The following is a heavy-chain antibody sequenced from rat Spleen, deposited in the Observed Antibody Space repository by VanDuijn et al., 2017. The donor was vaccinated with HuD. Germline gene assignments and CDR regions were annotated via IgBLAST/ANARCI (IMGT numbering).Heavy chain of an antibody. J-gene: IGHJ2*01. CDR3: ARQDYGYNYDY. CDR2: ITNASGRT. D-gene: IGHD1-9*01. V-gene: IGHV5-29*01. Sequence: EVQLVESGGGLVQPGRSLKVSCAASGFTFNNYGMAWVRQAPTKGLEWVASITNASGRTYYPDSVKGRFTISRDTAQNTLYLQMNSLRSEDTATYYCARQDYGYNYDYWGRGVMVTVSS. CDR1: GFTFNNYG.